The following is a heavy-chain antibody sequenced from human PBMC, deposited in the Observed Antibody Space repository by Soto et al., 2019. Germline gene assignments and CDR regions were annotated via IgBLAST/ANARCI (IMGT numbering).Heavy chain of an antibody. D-gene: IGHD3-10*01. V-gene: IGHV3-33*01. CDR2: IWYDGNNK. J-gene: IGHJ4*02. Sequence: QVQLVESGGGVVQPGRSLRLSCAASGFTFRSYGMHWVRQAPGKGLEWVALIWYDGNNKYYADYVKGRFTISRDNSKSTLYLQMNSLRAEDTAVYYCARLGGSGSYTVDYWGQGTLVTVSS. CDR1: GFTFRSYG. CDR3: ARLGGSGSYTVDY.